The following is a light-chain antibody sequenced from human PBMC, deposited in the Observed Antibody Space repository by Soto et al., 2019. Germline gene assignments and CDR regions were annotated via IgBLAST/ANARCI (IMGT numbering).Light chain of an antibody. CDR1: STDVGGYNY. CDR2: DVS. CDR3: SSYADTERI. V-gene: IGLV2-11*01. Sequence: QSVLTQPRSVSGSPGQSVTISCTGSSTDVGGYNYVSWYQQHPGKAPKLIIYDVSTRPSGVPDRFSGSKSGNTASLTLSGLQAEDEADYYCSSYADTERIFGGGTKVTVL. J-gene: IGLJ2*01.